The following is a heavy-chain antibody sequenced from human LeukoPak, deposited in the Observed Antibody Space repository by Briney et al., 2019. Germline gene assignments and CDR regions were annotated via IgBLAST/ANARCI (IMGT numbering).Heavy chain of an antibody. CDR3: ARYSGIYSRAYYFHY. CDR1: GFTFSNYA. J-gene: IGHJ4*02. V-gene: IGHV3-23*01. D-gene: IGHD1-26*01. CDR2: ISGSGDGI. Sequence: PGGSLRLSCAASGFTFSNYAMSWVRQAPGKGLEWVSSISGSGDGIYYADSVKGRFAISRDNSKNTLYLQMNSLRAEDTALHYCARYSGIYSRAYYFHYWGQGTLVTVSS.